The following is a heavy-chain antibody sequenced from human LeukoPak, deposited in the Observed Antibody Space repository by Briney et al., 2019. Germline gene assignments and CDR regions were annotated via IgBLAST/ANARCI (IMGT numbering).Heavy chain of an antibody. CDR1: GYTFTIYS. J-gene: IGHJ4*02. Sequence: ASVKVSCKASGYTFTIYSMHWARQAPGQGLELMGIINPSGGTTSYAQKFQGRVTMTRDTSTSTVYMELSSLRSEDTAVYYCARGEATTKDWGQGTLVTVSS. CDR3: ARGEATTKD. CDR2: INPSGGTT. V-gene: IGHV1-46*01. D-gene: IGHD5-12*01.